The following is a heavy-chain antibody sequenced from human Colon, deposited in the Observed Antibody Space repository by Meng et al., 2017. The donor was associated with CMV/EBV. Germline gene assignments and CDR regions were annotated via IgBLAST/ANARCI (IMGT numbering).Heavy chain of an antibody. CDR3: ARDQDAYCGGDCYSYE. D-gene: IGHD2-21*01. CDR2: IIPILGIA. CDR1: GGTFSSYA. V-gene: IGHV1-69*10. J-gene: IGHJ4*02. Sequence: SVKVSCKASGGTFSSYAISWVRQAPGQGLEWMGGIIPILGIANYAQKFQGRVTIIADKSTSTAYMELSSLRSEDTAVYYCARDQDAYCGGDCYSYEWGQGTLVTVSS.